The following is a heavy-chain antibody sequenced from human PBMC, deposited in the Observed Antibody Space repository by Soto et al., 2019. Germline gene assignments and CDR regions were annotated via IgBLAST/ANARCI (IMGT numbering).Heavy chain of an antibody. V-gene: IGHV1-8*01. CDR3: ARPPGYISDWYYFDL. D-gene: IGHD3-9*01. CDR1: GSTFTSYD. Sequence: ASVKVSCTASGSTFTSYDIDWVRQATGQGLEWMGWMNPNSGNTGYAQKFQGRVSMTWDTSLNTAYMELSSLMSEDTAVYYCARPPGYISDWYYFDLWGQGTQVTVSS. J-gene: IGHJ4*02. CDR2: MNPNSGNT.